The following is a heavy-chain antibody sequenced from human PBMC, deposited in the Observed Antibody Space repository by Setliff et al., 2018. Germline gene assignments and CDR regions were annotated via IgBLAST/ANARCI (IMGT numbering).Heavy chain of an antibody. D-gene: IGHD1-26*01. Sequence: GGSLRLSCATSGFTFNNYVMNWVRQAPGKGLEWVSAISRSGDKTYYADSVKGRFIISRDNSDILYLQMNSLRAEDTAVYYCAKIGRGGTFDQFFQDWGHGTLVTVSA. J-gene: IGHJ1*01. CDR3: AKIGRGGTFDQFFQD. CDR2: ISRSGDKT. CDR1: GFTFNNYV. V-gene: IGHV3-23*01.